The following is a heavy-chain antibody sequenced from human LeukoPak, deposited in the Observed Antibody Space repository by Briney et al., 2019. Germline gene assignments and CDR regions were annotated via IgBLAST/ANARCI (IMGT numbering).Heavy chain of an antibody. J-gene: IGHJ4*02. CDR1: GFTFSSFA. CDR3: AKVTVGSSGWYLGY. CDR2: ISGSGVST. D-gene: IGHD6-19*01. V-gene: IGHV3-23*01. Sequence: GGSLRLSCAASGFTFSSFAMSWVRQAPGKGLEWVSGISGSGVSTYYADSVKGRFTISRDNSKNTLYLQMNSLRAEDTAVHYCAKVTVGSSGWYLGYWGQGTLVTVSS.